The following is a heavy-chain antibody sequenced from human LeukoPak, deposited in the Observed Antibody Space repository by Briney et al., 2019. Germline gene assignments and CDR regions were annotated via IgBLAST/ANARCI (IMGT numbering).Heavy chain of an antibody. CDR1: KFPFSSYW. D-gene: IGHD7-27*01. Sequence: GRSLRLSCVTSKFPFSSYWMSWVRQAPGKGLEWVANIKEDGGERFYVDSVKGRFSISRDNAKNSLYLQMNSLRAEDTAVYYCGRTGDLSDYWGQGTLVTVSS. J-gene: IGHJ4*02. CDR3: GRTGDLSDY. V-gene: IGHV3-7*01. CDR2: IKEDGGER.